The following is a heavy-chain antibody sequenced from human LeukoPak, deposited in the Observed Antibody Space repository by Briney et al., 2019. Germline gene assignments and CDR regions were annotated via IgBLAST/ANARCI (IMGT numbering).Heavy chain of an antibody. J-gene: IGHJ4*02. D-gene: IGHD3-22*01. V-gene: IGHV1-46*01. CDR2: INPSGGST. CDR1: GYTFTSYY. CDR3: ARVDSSGYIHDY. Sequence: ASVKVSCKGSGYTFTSYYMHWVRQAPGQGLEWMGMINPSGGSTSYAQKFQGRVTMTRDTSTTTVYMELSSLRSEDTAMYYCARVDSSGYIHDYWGQGTLVTVSS.